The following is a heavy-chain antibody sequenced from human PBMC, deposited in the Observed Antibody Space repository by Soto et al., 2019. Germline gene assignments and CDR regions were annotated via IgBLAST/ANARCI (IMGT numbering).Heavy chain of an antibody. CDR2: INPNSGGT. Sequence: GASVKVSCKASGYTFTGYYMHWVRQAPGQGLEWMGWINPNSGGTNYAQKFQGWVTMTRDTSISTAYMELSRLRSDDTAVYYCARVGSESYSSSSDDKGDYYGMDVWGQGTTVTVSS. D-gene: IGHD6-6*01. CDR3: ARVGSESYSSSSDDKGDYYGMDV. V-gene: IGHV1-2*04. CDR1: GYTFTGYY. J-gene: IGHJ6*02.